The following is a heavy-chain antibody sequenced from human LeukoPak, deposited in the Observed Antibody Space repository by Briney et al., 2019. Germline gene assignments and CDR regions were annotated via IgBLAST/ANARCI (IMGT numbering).Heavy chain of an antibody. V-gene: IGHV3-49*03. CDR2: IRSKAYGETT. CDR1: GFTFGDYA. CDR3: ARYRTQWLVPEYYFDY. D-gene: IGHD6-19*01. J-gene: IGHJ4*02. Sequence: GRSLRLSCTASGFTFGDYAMSWFRQAPGKGLEWVGFIRSKAYGETTEYAASVKGRFTISRDDSKSIAYLQMNSLKTEDTAVYYCARYRTQWLVPEYYFDYWGQGTLVTVSS.